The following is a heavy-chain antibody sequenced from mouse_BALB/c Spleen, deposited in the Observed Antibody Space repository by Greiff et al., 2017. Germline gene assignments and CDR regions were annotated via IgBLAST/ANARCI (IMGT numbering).Heavy chain of an antibody. D-gene: IGHD2-1*01. Sequence: DVMLVESGGGLVKPGGSLKLSCAASGFTFSSYAMSWVRQTPEKRLEWVASISSGGSTYYPDSVKGRFTISRDNAKNNLYLQMSSLKSEDTAMYYCARAYGNYEAWFAYWGQGTLVTVSA. J-gene: IGHJ3*01. CDR3: ARAYGNYEAWFAY. CDR1: GFTFSSYA. V-gene: IGHV5-6-5*01. CDR2: ISSGGST.